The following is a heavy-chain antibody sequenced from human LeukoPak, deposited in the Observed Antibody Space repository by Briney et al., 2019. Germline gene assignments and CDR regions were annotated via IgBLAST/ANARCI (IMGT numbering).Heavy chain of an antibody. CDR1: GFTVSSNY. Sequence: GGSPRLSCAASGFTVSSNYMSWVRQAPGKGLEWVSVIYSGGSTYYADSVKGRFTISRDNSKNTLYLQMNSLRAEDTAVYYCAIRGIAAAGKGEYFDYWGQGTLVTVSS. CDR3: AIRGIAAAGKGEYFDY. V-gene: IGHV3-53*01. D-gene: IGHD6-13*01. CDR2: IYSGGST. J-gene: IGHJ4*02.